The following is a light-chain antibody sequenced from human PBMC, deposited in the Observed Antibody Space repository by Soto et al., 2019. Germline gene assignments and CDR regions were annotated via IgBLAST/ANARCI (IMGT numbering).Light chain of an antibody. V-gene: IGKV1-33*01. CDR2: DAS. J-gene: IGKJ5*01. CDR1: QDISNY. CDR3: QQYDNLPIT. Sequence: DIQMTQSPSSLSASVGDRVTITCQASQDISNYLNWYQQKPGKAPKLLIYDASNLETGVTSRFSVSGSGTDFTFTISSLQPEDIATYYGQQYDNLPITFGQGTRLEIK.